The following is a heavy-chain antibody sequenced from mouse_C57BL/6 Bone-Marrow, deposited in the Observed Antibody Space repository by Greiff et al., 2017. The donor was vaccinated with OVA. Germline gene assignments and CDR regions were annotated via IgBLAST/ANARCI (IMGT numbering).Heavy chain of an antibody. CDR3: ARSDYGYYFDY. D-gene: IGHD1-1*02. J-gene: IGHJ2*01. CDR2: IDPSDSYT. V-gene: IGHV1-59*01. Sequence: VKLQQPGAELVRPGTSVKLSCKASGYTFTSYWMHWVKQRPGQGLEWIGVIDPSDSYTNYNQKFKGKATLTVDTSSSTAYMQLSSLTSEDSAVYYCARSDYGYYFDYWGQGTTLTVSS. CDR1: GYTFTSYW.